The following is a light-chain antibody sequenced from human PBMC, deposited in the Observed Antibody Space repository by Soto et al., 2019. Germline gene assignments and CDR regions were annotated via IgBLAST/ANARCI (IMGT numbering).Light chain of an antibody. J-gene: IGLJ1*01. CDR1: SSDVGAYNF. CDR2: DVS. Sequence: QSALTQPASVSGSPRQSITISCTGTSSDVGAYNFVSWYQQHPGKAPKLMIYDVSNRPSGVSSRFSAFKSGNTASLTISGLQAEDEADYYCSSYTSSSTYVFGTGTKLTVL. CDR3: SSYTSSSTYV. V-gene: IGLV2-14*03.